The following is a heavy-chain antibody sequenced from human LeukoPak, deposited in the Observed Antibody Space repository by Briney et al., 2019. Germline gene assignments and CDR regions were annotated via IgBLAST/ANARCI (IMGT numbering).Heavy chain of an antibody. CDR2: IYHSGST. CDR3: ASVYTDCSSTSCVVDP. CDR1: GYSISSGYY. V-gene: IGHV4-38-2*02. Sequence: KPSETLSLTCTVSGYSISSGYYWGWIRQPPGKGLEWIGSIYHSGSTYYNPSLKSRVTISVDTSKNQFSLKLSSVTAADTAVYYCASVYTDCSSTSCVVDPWGQGTLVTVSS. D-gene: IGHD2-2*01. J-gene: IGHJ5*02.